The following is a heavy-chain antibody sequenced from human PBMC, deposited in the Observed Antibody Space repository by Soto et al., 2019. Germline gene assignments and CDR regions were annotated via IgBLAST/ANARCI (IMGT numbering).Heavy chain of an antibody. V-gene: IGHV1-8*01. J-gene: IGHJ6*02. CDR1: GYTFTSYD. CDR2: MNPNSGNT. CDR3: ARWPDGYYYYGMDV. Sequence: QVQLVQSGAEVNKPGASVKVSCKASGYTFTSYDINWVRQATGQGLEWMGWMNPNSGNTGYAQKFQGRVTMTRNTSISTAYTELSSLRSEDTAVYYCARWPDGYYYYGMDVWGQGTTVTVSS.